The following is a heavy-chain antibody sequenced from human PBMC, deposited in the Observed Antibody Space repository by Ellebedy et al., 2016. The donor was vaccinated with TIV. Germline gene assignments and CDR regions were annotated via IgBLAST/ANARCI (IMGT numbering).Heavy chain of an antibody. D-gene: IGHD6-13*01. V-gene: IGHV7-4-1*02. Sequence: AASVKVSCKASGYIFTNHGMNWVRQAPGQGLESMGWINTNTGNPTYAQGFRGRFVFSLDTSVSTAYLQINSLKAEDSAIYYCARAAAAGFFWYFDLWGRGTLVTVSS. J-gene: IGHJ2*01. CDR2: INTNTGNP. CDR3: ARAAAAGFFWYFDL. CDR1: GYIFTNHG.